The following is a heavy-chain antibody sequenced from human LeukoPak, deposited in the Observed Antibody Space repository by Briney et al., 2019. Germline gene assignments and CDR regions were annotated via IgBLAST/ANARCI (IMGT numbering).Heavy chain of an antibody. Sequence: SETLSLTCTVSGGSISSYYWSWIRQPPGKGLEWIGYIYYSGSTNYNPSLKSRVTISVDTSKNQFPLKLSSVTAADTAVYYCARQLSRWIQLYDYWGQGTLVTVSS. CDR1: GGSISSYY. CDR3: ARQLSRWIQLYDY. V-gene: IGHV4-59*08. J-gene: IGHJ4*02. D-gene: IGHD5-18*01. CDR2: IYYSGST.